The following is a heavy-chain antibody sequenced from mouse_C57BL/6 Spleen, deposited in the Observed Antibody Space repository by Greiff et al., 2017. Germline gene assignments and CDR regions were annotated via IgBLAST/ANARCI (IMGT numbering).Heavy chain of an antibody. Sequence: VQLQQPGAELGRPGSSVKLSCKASGYTFTSYWMHWVKQRPIQGLEWIGNIDPSDSATHYNQKFKDKATLTVDKSSSTAYMQLSSLTSEDSAVYYCARGGFAYWGQGTLVTVSA. V-gene: IGHV1-52*01. CDR3: ARGGFAY. CDR2: IDPSDSAT. CDR1: GYTFTSYW. J-gene: IGHJ3*01.